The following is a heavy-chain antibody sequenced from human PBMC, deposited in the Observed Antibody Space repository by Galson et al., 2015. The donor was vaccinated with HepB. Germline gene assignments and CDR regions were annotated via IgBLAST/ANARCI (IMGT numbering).Heavy chain of an antibody. V-gene: IGHV6-1*01. J-gene: IGHJ6*02. CDR2: TYYRSKGYN. CDR3: ARADYVAVNYSYGMDV. D-gene: IGHD4-17*01. Sequence: CAISGYSVSSNSAAWNWIRQSPSRGLEWLGRTYYRSKGYNDYAVSVKSRITINPVTSKNQFSLQLNSVTPEDTAVYYCARADYVAVNYSYGMDVWGQGTTVPVSS. CDR1: GYSVSSNSAA.